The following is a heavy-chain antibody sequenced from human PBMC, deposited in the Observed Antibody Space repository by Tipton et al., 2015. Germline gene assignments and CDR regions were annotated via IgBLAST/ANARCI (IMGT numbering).Heavy chain of an antibody. Sequence: TLSLTCDVSGVSVTSGSYYWSWIRQSPGKGLEWIGYIYHTGSTVYNPSLKSRVAISLDRLKNQFSLRLTSVTAADTAVYYCAREVWDTDRSGYDYWGQGTLVTVSS. D-gene: IGHD3-3*01. CDR1: GVSVTSGSYY. V-gene: IGHV4-61*01. CDR2: IYHTGST. J-gene: IGHJ4*02. CDR3: AREVWDTDRSGYDY.